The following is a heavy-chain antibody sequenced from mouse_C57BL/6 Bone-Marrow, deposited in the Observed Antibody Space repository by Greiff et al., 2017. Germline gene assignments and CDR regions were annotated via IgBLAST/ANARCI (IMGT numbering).Heavy chain of an antibody. CDR3: TTWGYYWYFDV. D-gene: IGHD2-2*01. CDR2: IDPENGDT. Sequence: SGAELVRPGASVKLSCPASGFNIKDDYMHWVKQRPEQGLEWIGWIDPENGDTEYASKFQGKATITADTSSNTAYLQLSSLTSEDTAVYYCTTWGYYWYFDVWGTGTTVTVSS. V-gene: IGHV14-4*01. CDR1: GFNIKDDY. J-gene: IGHJ1*03.